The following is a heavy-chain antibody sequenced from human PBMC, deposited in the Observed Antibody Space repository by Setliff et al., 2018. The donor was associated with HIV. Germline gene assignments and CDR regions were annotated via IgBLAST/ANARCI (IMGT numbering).Heavy chain of an antibody. CDR2: IYYSGNT. D-gene: IGHD5-18*01. CDR1: GGSISSSSYY. J-gene: IGHJ4*02. Sequence: SETLSLTCTVSGGSISSSSYYWGWIRQPPGKGLEWIGSIYYSGNTYYNPSLKSRVTISADTSKNQFSLKLSSVTAADTAVYYCARRGYNYGYFDYWGQGTLVTVSS. V-gene: IGHV4-39*01. CDR3: ARRGYNYGYFDY.